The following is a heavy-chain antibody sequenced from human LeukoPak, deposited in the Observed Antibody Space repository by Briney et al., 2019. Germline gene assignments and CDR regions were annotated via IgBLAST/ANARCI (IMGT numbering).Heavy chain of an antibody. V-gene: IGHV1-8*03. CDR1: GYTFTSYD. Sequence: GASVKVSCKASGYTFTSYDINWVRQATGQGLEWMGWMNPNSGNTGYAQKFQGRVTITRNTSISTAYMELSSLRSEDTAVYYWARAGSYYGPYYLDYWGQGTLVTVSS. CDR3: ARAGSYYGPYYLDY. D-gene: IGHD1-26*01. CDR2: MNPNSGNT. J-gene: IGHJ4*02.